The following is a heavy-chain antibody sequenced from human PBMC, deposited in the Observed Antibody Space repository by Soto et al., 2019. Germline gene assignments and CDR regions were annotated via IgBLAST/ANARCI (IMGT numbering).Heavy chain of an antibody. J-gene: IGHJ4*02. D-gene: IGHD6-19*01. Sequence: EVQLVESGGGLVQPGGSLRLSCAASGFTFSSYEMNWVRQAPGKGLEWVSYISTSGSTIYYADSVKGRFTISRDNAKNSLYLQLNSLRAEDTAVYYCVSYQRLAGADDQDYFDYWGQGTLVTVS. V-gene: IGHV3-48*03. CDR3: VSYQRLAGADDQDYFDY. CDR2: ISTSGSTI. CDR1: GFTFSSYE.